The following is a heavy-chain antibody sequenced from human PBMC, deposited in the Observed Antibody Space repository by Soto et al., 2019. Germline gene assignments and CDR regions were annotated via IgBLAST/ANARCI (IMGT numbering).Heavy chain of an antibody. CDR2: IFSNDEK. CDR3: ARTRYSGYDIFDY. J-gene: IGHJ4*02. D-gene: IGHD5-12*01. CDR1: GFSLSNARMG. V-gene: IGHV2-26*01. Sequence: SGPTLVNPTETLTLTCTVSGFSLSNARMGVSWIRHPPGKALEWLAHIFSNDEKSYSTSLKSRLTISKDTSKSQVVLTMTNMDPVDTATYYCARTRYSGYDIFDYWGQGTLVTVSS.